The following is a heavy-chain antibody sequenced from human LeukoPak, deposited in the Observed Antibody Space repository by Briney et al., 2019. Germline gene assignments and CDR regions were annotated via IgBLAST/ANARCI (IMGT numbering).Heavy chain of an antibody. CDR3: ARDALMLSSSRPLDL. D-gene: IGHD2-2*01. CDR2: IKQDGSEK. CDR1: GFTFSSYW. J-gene: IGHJ2*01. V-gene: IGHV3-7*01. Sequence: PGGSLRLSCAASGFTFSSYWMSWVRQAPGKGLEWVANIKQDGSEKYYVDSVKGRFTISRDNAKNSLYLQMNSLRAEDTAVYYCARDALMLSSSRPLDLWGRGTLVTVSS.